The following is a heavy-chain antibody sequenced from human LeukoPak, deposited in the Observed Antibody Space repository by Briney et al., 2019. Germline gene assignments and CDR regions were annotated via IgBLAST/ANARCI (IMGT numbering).Heavy chain of an antibody. Sequence: SGTLSLTCAVYGGSFSGYYWSWIRQPPGKGLEWIGEINHSGSTNYNPSPPSRVTISVDTSKSQLSLKLSSVTAADTAVYYCATVRRWTVADFDYWGQGTLVTVSS. CDR1: GGSFSGYY. CDR2: INHSGST. CDR3: ATVRRWTVADFDY. V-gene: IGHV4-34*01. J-gene: IGHJ4*02. D-gene: IGHD4-23*01.